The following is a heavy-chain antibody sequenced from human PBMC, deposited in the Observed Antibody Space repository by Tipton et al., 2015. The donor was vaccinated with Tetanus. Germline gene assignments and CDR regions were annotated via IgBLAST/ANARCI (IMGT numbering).Heavy chain of an antibody. CDR2: SWYDGTDT. J-gene: IGHJ4*02. CDR3: AREADCSGGSCFSWAFDN. V-gene: IGHV3-33*08. Sequence: SLRLSCATSGLFFKNAWMNWVRQAPGKGLEWVAVSWYDGTDTYYADSVKGRFTLSRDNSKNTLYLQMNSLRVEDTAVYYCAREADCSGGSCFSWAFDNWGQGTQVTVSS. CDR1: GLFFKNAW. D-gene: IGHD2-15*01.